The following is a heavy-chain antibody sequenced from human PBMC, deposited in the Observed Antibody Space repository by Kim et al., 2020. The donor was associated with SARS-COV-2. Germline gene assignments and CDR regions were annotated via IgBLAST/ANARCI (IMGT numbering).Heavy chain of an antibody. CDR3: ARLGGSLHYFYYGLDV. V-gene: IGHV5-51*01. Sequence: GESLKISCKASGYSFTNYWIGWVRQMPGKGLEWMGIIYPGDSDTRYSPSFQGQVTIPADKSISTAYLQWSSLKASDTAMYFCARLGGSLHYFYYGLDVWGQGTTVTVSS. J-gene: IGHJ6*02. CDR1: GYSFTNYW. D-gene: IGHD2-15*01. CDR2: IYPGDSDT.